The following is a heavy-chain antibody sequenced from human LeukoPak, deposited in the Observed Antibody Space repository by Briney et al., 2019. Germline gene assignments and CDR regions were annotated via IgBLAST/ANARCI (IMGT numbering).Heavy chain of an antibody. CDR1: GFTFTSSA. CDR3: AAGPISYNWFDP. J-gene: IGHJ5*02. CDR2: IVVGSGNT. D-gene: IGHD2-21*01. Sequence: ASMKVSCKASGFTFTSSAVQWVRQARGQRLEWIGWIVVGSGNTNYAQKFQERVTITRDMFTSTAYMELSSLRSEDTAVYYCAAGPISYNWFDPWGQGTLVTVSS. V-gene: IGHV1-58*01.